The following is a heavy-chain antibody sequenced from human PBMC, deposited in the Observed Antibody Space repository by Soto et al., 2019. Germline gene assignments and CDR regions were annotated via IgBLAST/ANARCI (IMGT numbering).Heavy chain of an antibody. CDR1: GFTFSRFG. Sequence: GGSLRLSCAASGFTFSRFGMHWVRQAPGKGLEWVAVISYDGSNKYYADSVKGRFTISRDNSKDTLYLQMNSLRTEDTAVFYCAKTARYSGSYLDYWGQGTLVTVSS. V-gene: IGHV3-30*18. J-gene: IGHJ4*02. CDR2: ISYDGSNK. D-gene: IGHD1-26*01. CDR3: AKTARYSGSYLDY.